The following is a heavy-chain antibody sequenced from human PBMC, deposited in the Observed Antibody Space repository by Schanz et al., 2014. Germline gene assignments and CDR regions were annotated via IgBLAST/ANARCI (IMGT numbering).Heavy chain of an antibody. CDR3: ARDLEGYDGGGGGFDP. V-gene: IGHV3-48*01. Sequence: EVRLVESGGGLVQPGGSLRLSCEASGFDFNSYSMNWVRQVPGKGLEWLSYIATSSSTRHYADSVKGRVTISRDNSKNTLYLQMNSLRAEDTAVYYCARDLEGYDGGGGGFDPWGQGTLVTVSS. J-gene: IGHJ5*02. D-gene: IGHD2-21*01. CDR1: GFDFNSYS. CDR2: IATSSSTR.